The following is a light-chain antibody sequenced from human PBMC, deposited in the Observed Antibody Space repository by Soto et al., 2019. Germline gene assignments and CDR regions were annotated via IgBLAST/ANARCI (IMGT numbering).Light chain of an antibody. V-gene: IGKV1-5*01. CDR2: DAS. CDR1: QSVTDW. CDR3: QQYYRSCT. Sequence: DLQLTQSPSTLSASVGDRVTITCRASQSVTDWLAWYQQKPGKAPKLLIYDASSLESGVPSRFSGSGSGKEFSITISSLQPDDFATYYCQQYYRSCTFGQGTKVEIK. J-gene: IGKJ2*02.